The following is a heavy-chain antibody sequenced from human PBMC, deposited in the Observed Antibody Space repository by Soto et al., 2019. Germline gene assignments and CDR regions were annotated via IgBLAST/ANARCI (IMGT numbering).Heavy chain of an antibody. D-gene: IGHD3-22*01. V-gene: IGHV3-21*01. Sequence: EVQLVESGGGLVKPGGSLRLSCAASGFTFSSYSMNWVRQAPGKGLEWVSSISSSSSYIYYADSVKGRFTISRDNAKNSLYRQMNSLRAEDTAVYYCARDDSDYYYYGMGVWGQGTTVTVSS. CDR2: ISSSSSYI. J-gene: IGHJ6*02. CDR3: ARDDSDYYYYGMGV. CDR1: GFTFSSYS.